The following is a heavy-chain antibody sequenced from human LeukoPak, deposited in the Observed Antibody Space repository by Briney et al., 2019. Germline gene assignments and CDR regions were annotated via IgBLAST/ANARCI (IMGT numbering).Heavy chain of an antibody. V-gene: IGHV3-23*01. Sequence: PGGSLRLSCAASGFTFSSYAMSWVRQAPGKGLEWVSAISGSGGSTYYADSVKGRFTISRDNSKNTLYLQMNSLSAEDTAVYYCAKTFWAGSWYYDYWGQGTLVTVSS. CDR1: GFTFSSYA. D-gene: IGHD6-13*01. J-gene: IGHJ4*02. CDR3: AKTFWAGSWYYDY. CDR2: ISGSGGST.